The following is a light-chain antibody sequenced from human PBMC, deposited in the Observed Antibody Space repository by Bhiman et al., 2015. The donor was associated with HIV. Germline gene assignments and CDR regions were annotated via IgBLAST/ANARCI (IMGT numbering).Light chain of an antibody. V-gene: IGLV1-40*01. J-gene: IGLJ2*01. CDR2: GNS. Sequence: QSVLTQPPSVSGAPGQRVTISCTGSSSNIGAGYDVQWYQQLPGTAPKLLIYGNSNRPSGVPDRFSGSKSGNTASLTVSGLQAEDEADYYCSSYAGSNNPVVFGGGTELTVL. CDR1: SSNIGAGYD. CDR3: SSYAGSNNPVV.